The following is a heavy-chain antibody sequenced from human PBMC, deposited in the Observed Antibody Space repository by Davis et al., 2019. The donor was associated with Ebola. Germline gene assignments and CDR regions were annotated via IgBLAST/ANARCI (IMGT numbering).Heavy chain of an antibody. D-gene: IGHD5-18*01. Sequence: ASVKVSCKASGYTFTSYGISWVRQAPGQGLEWMGWISAYNGNTNYAQKLQGRVTMTTDTSTSTVYMELSSLRSEDTAVYYCARDERGYRYGYGYYYGMDVWGQGTTVTVSS. J-gene: IGHJ6*02. V-gene: IGHV1-18*01. CDR3: ARDERGYRYGYGYYYGMDV. CDR1: GYTFTSYG. CDR2: ISAYNGNT.